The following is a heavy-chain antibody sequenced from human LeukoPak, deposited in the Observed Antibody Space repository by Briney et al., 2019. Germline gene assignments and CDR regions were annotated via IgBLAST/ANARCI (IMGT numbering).Heavy chain of an antibody. CDR3: ARGGSRLTTAGDLDY. J-gene: IGHJ4*02. V-gene: IGHV4-39*01. Sequence: SETLSLTCTVSRGSISNSGYYWGWIRRPPGKGLEWIGSIYYSGSTYYSPPLKNRVTISVDTSRNQFSLKLTSVTAADTAVYYCARGGSRLTTAGDLDYWGQGALVTVSS. D-gene: IGHD3-16*01. CDR1: RGSISNSGYY. CDR2: IYYSGST.